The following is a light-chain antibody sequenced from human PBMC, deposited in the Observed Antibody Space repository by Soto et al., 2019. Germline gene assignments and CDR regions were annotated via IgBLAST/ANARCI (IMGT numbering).Light chain of an antibody. CDR2: GAS. CDR3: QQYNNWPLT. V-gene: IGKV3D-15*01. Sequence: EIVMTQSPSTVSVSPGGRATLSCRASQSISSNLAWYQQKPGQAPRLLIYGASTRATGIPARFSGSGSGTEFTLTISSLQSEDFAVYYCQQYNNWPLTFGGGTKVDIK. CDR1: QSISSN. J-gene: IGKJ4*01.